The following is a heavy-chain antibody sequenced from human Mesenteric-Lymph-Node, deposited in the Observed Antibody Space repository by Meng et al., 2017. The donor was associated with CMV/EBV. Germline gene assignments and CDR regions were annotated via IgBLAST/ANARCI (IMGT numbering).Heavy chain of an antibody. CDR3: AKDPRHYYDSSGYYC. V-gene: IGHV3-30*02. D-gene: IGHD3-22*01. CDR2: IRYDGSNK. Sequence: GESLKISCAASGFTFSSYGMHWVRQAPGKGLEWVAFIRYDGSNKYYADSVKGRFTISRDNSKNTLYLQMNSLRAEDTAVYYCAKDPRHYYDSSGYYCWGQGTLVTVSS. J-gene: IGHJ4*02. CDR1: GFTFSSYG.